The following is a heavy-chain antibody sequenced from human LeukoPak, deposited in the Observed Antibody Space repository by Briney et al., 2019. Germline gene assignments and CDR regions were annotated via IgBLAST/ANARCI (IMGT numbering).Heavy chain of an antibody. Sequence: GGSLRLSCTASGFTFSSYAMSWVRQAPGKGLEWVSTISGSGGSTYYADSVKGRFTISRDNSKNTLYLQMNSLRAEDTAVYYCAKEGLAYCGGDCGFDPWGQGILVTVSS. CDR1: GFTFSSYA. CDR3: AKEGLAYCGGDCGFDP. D-gene: IGHD2-21*02. V-gene: IGHV3-23*01. J-gene: IGHJ5*02. CDR2: ISGSGGST.